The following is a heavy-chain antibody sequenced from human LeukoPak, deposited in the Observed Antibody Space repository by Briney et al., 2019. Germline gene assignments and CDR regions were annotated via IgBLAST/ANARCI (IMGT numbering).Heavy chain of an antibody. CDR1: GGSISSSSYY. D-gene: IGHD6-6*01. Sequence: SETLSLTCTVSGGSISSSSYYWGWIRQPPGKGLEWIGSIYYSGSTYYNPSLKSRVTISVDTSKNQFSLKLSSVTAADTAVYYCARDWGVGGRPGYMDVWGKGTTVTVSS. CDR3: ARDWGVGGRPGYMDV. CDR2: IYYSGST. J-gene: IGHJ6*03. V-gene: IGHV4-39*07.